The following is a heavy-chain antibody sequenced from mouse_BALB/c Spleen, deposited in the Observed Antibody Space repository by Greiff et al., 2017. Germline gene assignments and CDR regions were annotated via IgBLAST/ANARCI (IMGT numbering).Heavy chain of an antibody. CDR2: INPSTGYT. J-gene: IGHJ3*01. V-gene: IGHV1-7*01. CDR1: GYTFTSYW. D-gene: IGHD1-2*01. Sequence: VQLQQSGAELAKPGASVKMSCKASGYTFTSYWMHWVKQRPGQGLEWIGYINPSTGYTEYNQKFKDKATLTADKSSSTAYMQLSSLTSVDSAVYFCARDYYGSFAYWGQGTLVTVSA. CDR3: ARDYYGSFAY.